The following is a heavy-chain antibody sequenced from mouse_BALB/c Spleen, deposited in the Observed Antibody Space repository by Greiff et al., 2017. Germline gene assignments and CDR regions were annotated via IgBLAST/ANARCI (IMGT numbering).Heavy chain of an antibody. D-gene: IGHD1-1*01. CDR3: ARERFYYYGSSYNWYFDV. J-gene: IGHJ1*01. CDR1: GFTFSSYG. V-gene: IGHV5-6*01. Sequence: EVKLMESGGDLVKPGGSLKLSCAASGFTFSSYGMSWVRQTPDKRLEWVATISSGGSYTYYPDSVKGRFTISRDNAKNTLYLQMSSLKSEDTAMYYCARERFYYYGSSYNWYFDVWGAGTTVTVSS. CDR2: ISSGGSYT.